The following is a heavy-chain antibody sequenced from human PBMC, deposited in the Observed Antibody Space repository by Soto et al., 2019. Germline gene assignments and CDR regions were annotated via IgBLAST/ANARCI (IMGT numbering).Heavy chain of an antibody. Sequence: ASVKVSCKVSGPRLTEISIQWVRQGPGGRLQWMGGFDVTQRKIIYAQDFQGRVTVTDDTSTNTANMELSGLRSEDTAVYYCVVAGYWSWGQGALVTVSS. CDR2: FDVTQRKI. V-gene: IGHV1-24*01. D-gene: IGHD2-8*02. CDR1: GPRLTEIS. CDR3: VVAGYWS. J-gene: IGHJ4*02.